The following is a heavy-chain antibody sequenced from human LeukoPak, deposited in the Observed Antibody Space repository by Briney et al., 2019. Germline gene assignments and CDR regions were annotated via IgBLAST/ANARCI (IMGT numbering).Heavy chain of an antibody. Sequence: SETLSLTCTVSGGSISSYYWSWIRQPPGKGLEWIGYIYYSGSTNYNPSLKSRVTISVDTSKNQFSLKLSSVTAADTAVYYCARHGRGGYSYGLYYWGQGTLVTVSS. CDR1: GGSISSYY. CDR3: ARHGRGGYSYGLYY. D-gene: IGHD5-18*01. CDR2: IYYSGST. V-gene: IGHV4-59*08. J-gene: IGHJ4*02.